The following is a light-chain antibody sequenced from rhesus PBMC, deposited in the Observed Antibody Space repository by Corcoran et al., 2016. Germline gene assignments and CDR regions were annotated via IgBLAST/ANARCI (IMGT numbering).Light chain of an antibody. Sequence: QAALTQPRSVSGSPGQSVTISCSGTSSDIRDYNYVSWYQQFPDTAPKLIIYEVTKRPSGVSSRFSGSRSGSTASLTISGLQAEDEADYYCCSYAGNYNYIFDAGTRLTV. V-gene: IGLV2-32*01. CDR2: EVT. CDR3: CSYAGNYNYI. CDR1: SSDIRDYNY. J-gene: IGLJ1*01.